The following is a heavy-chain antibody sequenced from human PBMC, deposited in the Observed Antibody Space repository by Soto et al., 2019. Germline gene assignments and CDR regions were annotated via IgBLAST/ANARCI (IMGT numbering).Heavy chain of an antibody. CDR1: GFTFCSYG. J-gene: IGHJ6*02. D-gene: IGHD3-10*01. Sequence: GGSLRLSCAASGFTFCSYGMHWVRQAPGKGLEWVAVIWYDGSNKYYADSVKGRFTISRDNSKNTLYLQMNSLRAEDTAVYYCARDPLMVRGAHYGMDVWGQGTTVTVSS. CDR3: ARDPLMVRGAHYGMDV. CDR2: IWYDGSNK. V-gene: IGHV3-33*01.